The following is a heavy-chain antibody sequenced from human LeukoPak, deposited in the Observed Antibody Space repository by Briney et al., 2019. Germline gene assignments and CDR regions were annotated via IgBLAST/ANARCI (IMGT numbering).Heavy chain of an antibody. CDR2: INPSGGST. Sequence: ASVKVSCKASGYTFTSYYMHWVRQAPGQGLEWMGIINPSGGSTSYARKFQGRVTMTRDTSTSTVYMELSSLRSGDTAVYYCARSIVGELNAFDIWGQGTMVTVSS. D-gene: IGHD3-10*01. CDR1: GYTFTSYY. CDR3: ARSIVGELNAFDI. V-gene: IGHV1-46*01. J-gene: IGHJ3*02.